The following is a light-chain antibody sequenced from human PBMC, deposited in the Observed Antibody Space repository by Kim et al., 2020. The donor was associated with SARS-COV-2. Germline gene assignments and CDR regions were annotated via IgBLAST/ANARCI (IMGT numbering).Light chain of an antibody. CDR1: KLGDKY. CDR2: QDS. V-gene: IGLV3-1*01. Sequence: SGSPGQTARITGSGDKLGDKYACWYQQKPGQSPGLVIYQDSKRPSGIPERFSGSNSGNTATLTISGTQATDEADYYCQAWDSSTVVFGGGTQLTVL. J-gene: IGLJ2*01. CDR3: QAWDSSTVV.